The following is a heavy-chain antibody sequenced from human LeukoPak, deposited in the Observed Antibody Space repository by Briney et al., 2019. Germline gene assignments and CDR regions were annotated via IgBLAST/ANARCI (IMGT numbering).Heavy chain of an antibody. V-gene: IGHV4-59*01. CDR3: ARAAPYYGSGIEYYYYYMDV. D-gene: IGHD3-10*01. J-gene: IGHJ6*03. Sequence: PSETLSLTCTVSGGSISSYYWSWIRQPPGKGLEWIGYIYYSGSTNYNPSLKSRVTISVDTSKNQFSLKPSSVTAADTAVYYCARAAPYYGSGIEYYYYYMDVWGKGTTVTISS. CDR1: GGSISSYY. CDR2: IYYSGST.